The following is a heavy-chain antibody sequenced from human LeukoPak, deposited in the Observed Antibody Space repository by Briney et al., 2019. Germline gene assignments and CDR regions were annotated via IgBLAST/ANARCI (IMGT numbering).Heavy chain of an antibody. CDR1: GFTFSDVW. J-gene: IGHJ4*02. CDR2: INRKIDGGSV. V-gene: IGHV3-15*01. D-gene: IGHD3-16*01. CDR3: TSTLGY. Sequence: GGSLRLSCAASGFTFSDVWMTWVRHAPGKGLEWVGRINRKIDGGSVDYAAPVKGRFTISRDDSKNTLYLQMNSLKTEDTAIYYCTSTLGYWGQGTLVTVSS.